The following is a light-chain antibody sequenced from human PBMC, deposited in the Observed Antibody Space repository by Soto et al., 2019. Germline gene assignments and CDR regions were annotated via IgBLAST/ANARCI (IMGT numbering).Light chain of an antibody. CDR2: GTS. CDR3: QHYGSSPYT. Sequence: EIVLTQSPGTLSLSPGERVTLSCRASQSVSSTYLAWYQQKPGQAPMLLLYGTSNRATGIPDSFSGSGSGTDFTLSISRLEPEDFAVYYCQHYGSSPYTFGQGTNLEF. CDR1: QSVSSTY. J-gene: IGKJ2*01. V-gene: IGKV3-20*01.